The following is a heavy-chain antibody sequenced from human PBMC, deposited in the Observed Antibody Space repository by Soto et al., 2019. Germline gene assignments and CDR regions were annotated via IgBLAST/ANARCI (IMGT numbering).Heavy chain of an antibody. J-gene: IGHJ6*02. CDR2: IYYSGST. CDR1: GGSISSGDYY. D-gene: IGHD5-12*01. CDR3: ARVRRVATTGMGMDV. Sequence: QVQLQESGPGLVKPSQTLSLTCAVSGGSISSGDYYWSWIRQPPGKGLEWIGYIYYSGSTYYNPSLRRRVTMSGDTSQNQFSLNLNSVTAADTAVFYCARVRRVATTGMGMDVWGQGTTVTVSS. V-gene: IGHV4-30-4*01.